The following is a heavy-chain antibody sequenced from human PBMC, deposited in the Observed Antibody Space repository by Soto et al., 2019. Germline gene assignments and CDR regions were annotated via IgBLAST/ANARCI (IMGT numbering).Heavy chain of an antibody. CDR2: IDQDGSER. Sequence: EVQLVESGGGLVQPGGSLRLSCAASGFTFSTYWMTWVRQPPEKGLEWVANIDQDGSERYYVDSVRGRFTISRDNTKNSLYLQMNSLRGEDTAVYYCVCGGNFFVYWGKGTLVTVSP. CDR1: GFTFSTYW. V-gene: IGHV3-7*01. CDR3: VCGGNFFVY. J-gene: IGHJ4*02. D-gene: IGHD2-21*01.